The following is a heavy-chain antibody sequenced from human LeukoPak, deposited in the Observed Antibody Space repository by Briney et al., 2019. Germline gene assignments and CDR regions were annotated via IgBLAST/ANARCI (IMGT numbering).Heavy chain of an antibody. CDR2: MNSDASRT. CDR3: ARVGYSYGSYYFDY. V-gene: IGHV3-74*01. CDR1: GFTFSIYW. D-gene: IGHD5-18*01. J-gene: IGHJ4*02. Sequence: PGGSLRLSCAASGFTFSIYWMHWVRQAPGKGLVWVSRMNSDASRTTYADSVKGRFTISRDTARNTLYLQMNSLRAEDTAVYFCARVGYSYGSYYFDYWGQGTLVTVSS.